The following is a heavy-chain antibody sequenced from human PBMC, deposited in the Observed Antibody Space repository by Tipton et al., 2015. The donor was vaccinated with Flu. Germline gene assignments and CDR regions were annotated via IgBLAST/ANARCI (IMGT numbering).Heavy chain of an antibody. CDR2: ISSDGNNK. CDR3: AKRSRDKGVPRSDYFDY. J-gene: IGHJ4*02. V-gene: IGHV3-30*18. D-gene: IGHD2-2*01. Sequence: SLRLSCAASGLTFSNYGMNWVRQAPGKGLEWVAVISSDGNNKYYADSVKGRFTISRDNSRNTVDLQINSLRAEDTAVYYCAKRSRDKGVPRSDYFDYWGQGTLVTVSP. CDR1: GLTFSNYG.